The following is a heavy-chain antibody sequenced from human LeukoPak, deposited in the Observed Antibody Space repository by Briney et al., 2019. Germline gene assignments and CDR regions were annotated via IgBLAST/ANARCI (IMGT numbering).Heavy chain of an antibody. J-gene: IGHJ3*02. CDR3: ARYLYPAFDI. CDR1: GCSISSGGYS. CDR2: IYHSGST. Sequence: SETLSLTCAVSGCSISSGGYSWSWMRQPPGKGLEWIGYIYHSGSTYYNPYPKRRVTISVDRSKNQFSLKLSSVTAADTAVYYCARYLYPAFDIWGQGTMVTVSS. V-gene: IGHV4-30-2*01.